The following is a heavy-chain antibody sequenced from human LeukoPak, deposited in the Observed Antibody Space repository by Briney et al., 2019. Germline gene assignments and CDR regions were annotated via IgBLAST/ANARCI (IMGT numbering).Heavy chain of an antibody. D-gene: IGHD3-22*01. CDR3: ARGFYYDNYMDV. CDR1: GASITNTYFY. J-gene: IGHJ6*03. V-gene: IGHV4-31*03. Sequence: PSQTLSLTCTVSGASITNTYFYWSWIRQHPGKGLEWIGYIRYGGSTYHNPSLKNRLAISLDASRNQFSLDLSSVTAADTAVYHCARGFYYDNYMDVWGNGTTVTVSS. CDR2: IRYGGST.